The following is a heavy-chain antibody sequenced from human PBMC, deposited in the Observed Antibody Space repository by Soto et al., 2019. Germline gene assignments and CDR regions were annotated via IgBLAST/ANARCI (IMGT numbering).Heavy chain of an antibody. CDR1: GFIFSDYW. J-gene: IGHJ4*02. V-gene: IGHV3-7*03. Sequence: EVQLVESGGGLVQPGGSLRLSCAVSGFIFSDYWMTWVRQAPGKGLEWVATISPEGSEKYYVDSLKGRFTISRDNAKNSLYLQIISPRAEDTALYYCAKSRTDYWGRGTLITVSS. CDR3: AKSRTDY. CDR2: ISPEGSEK.